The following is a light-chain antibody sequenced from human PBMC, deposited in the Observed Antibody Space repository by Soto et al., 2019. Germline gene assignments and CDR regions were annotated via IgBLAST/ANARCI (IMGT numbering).Light chain of an antibody. V-gene: IGKV1-39*01. CDR3: QQCFSTPLLT. J-gene: IGKJ4*01. CDR2: GAS. Sequence: DIQMTQSPSALSASVGDRVTITCRASQSISTFLNWYQQKPGKAPKLLIYGASTLESGVPSTLSGRGSGTDFTLTISSLQPEDFATYYCQQCFSTPLLTFGGGTKVEIK. CDR1: QSISTF.